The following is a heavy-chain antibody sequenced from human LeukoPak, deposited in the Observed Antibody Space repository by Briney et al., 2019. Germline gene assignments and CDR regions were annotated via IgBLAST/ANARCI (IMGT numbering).Heavy chain of an antibody. CDR1: GFTFSSYA. V-gene: IGHV3-30-3*01. CDR2: ISYDGSNK. J-gene: IGHJ4*02. D-gene: IGHD3-22*01. Sequence: GSLRLSCAASGFTFSSYAMHWVRQAPGKGLEWVAVISYDGSNKYYADSVKGRFTISRDNSKNTLYLQMNSLRAEDTAVYYCAREPPHYYDSSGYHWGQGTLVTVSS. CDR3: AREPPHYYDSSGYH.